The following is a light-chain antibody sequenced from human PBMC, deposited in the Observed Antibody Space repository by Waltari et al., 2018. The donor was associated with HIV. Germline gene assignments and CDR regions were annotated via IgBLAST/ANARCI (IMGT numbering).Light chain of an antibody. V-gene: IGLV2-23*01. CDR2: EGS. Sequence: QNAMTQTASVYGSPEQSITNYCTRNRSDVGSYNIISWYQQHPGKAPKHMIYEGSKRPSGVSNRFSGSKSGNTASLTISGLQAEDEADYYCCSYAGSSTLEVFGGGTKLTVL. CDR3: CSYAGSSTLEV. J-gene: IGLJ2*01. CDR1: RSDVGSYNI.